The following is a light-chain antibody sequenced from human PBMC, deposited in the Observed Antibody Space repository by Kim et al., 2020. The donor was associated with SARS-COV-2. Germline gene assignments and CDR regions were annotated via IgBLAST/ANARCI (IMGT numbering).Light chain of an antibody. V-gene: IGKV1-9*01. CDR3: QQLNSYPPT. Sequence: IQLTQSPSSLSASVGDRVTITCRTSQGISGYLAWFQQQPGKAPKLLIYAASTLQGGVPSRFSGSGSGTEFTLTIGSLQPDDFATYYCQQLNSYPPTFGQGTKLEI. J-gene: IGKJ2*01. CDR1: QGISGY. CDR2: AAS.